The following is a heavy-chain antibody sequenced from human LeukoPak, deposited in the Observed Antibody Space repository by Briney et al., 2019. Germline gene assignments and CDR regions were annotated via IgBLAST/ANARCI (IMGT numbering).Heavy chain of an antibody. Sequence: SETLSLTCTVSGGSVSSGGYYWSWIRQPPGKGLEYIGYIYYTGSTNYNPSLKSRVTISVDTSKNQFSLKLSSVTAADTAVYYCARADITIFGVVIPNWFDPWGQGTLVTVSS. CDR1: GGSVSSGGYY. CDR3: ARADITIFGVVIPNWFDP. CDR2: IYYTGST. D-gene: IGHD3-3*01. J-gene: IGHJ5*02. V-gene: IGHV4-61*08.